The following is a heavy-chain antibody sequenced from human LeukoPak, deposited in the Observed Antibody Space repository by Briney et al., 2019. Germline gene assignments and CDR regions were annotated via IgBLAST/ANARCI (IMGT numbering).Heavy chain of an antibody. J-gene: IGHJ5*02. Sequence: ASVKVSCKASGYTFISYGISWVRQAPGQGLEWMGWISAYNGNTNYAQKLQGRVTMTTDTSTSTAYMELSSLRSEDTAVYYCARDQGPRGMVRGGRWFDPWGQGTLVTVSS. D-gene: IGHD3-10*01. CDR1: GYTFISYG. CDR3: ARDQGPRGMVRGGRWFDP. CDR2: ISAYNGNT. V-gene: IGHV1-18*01.